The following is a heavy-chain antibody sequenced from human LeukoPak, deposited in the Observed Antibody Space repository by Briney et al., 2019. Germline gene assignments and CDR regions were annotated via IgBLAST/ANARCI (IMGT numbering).Heavy chain of an antibody. CDR1: GYTFTSYA. D-gene: IGHD6-13*01. V-gene: IGHV7-4-1*02. CDR3: ARDPYSSSWYKGPPVY. CDR2: INTNTGNP. Sequence: GASVKVSCKASGYTFTSYAMNWVRQAPGQGLEWMGWINTNTGNPTYAQGFTGRFVFSLDTSVSTAYLQISSLKAEDTAVYYCARDPYSSSWYKGPPVYWGQGTLVTVSS. J-gene: IGHJ4*02.